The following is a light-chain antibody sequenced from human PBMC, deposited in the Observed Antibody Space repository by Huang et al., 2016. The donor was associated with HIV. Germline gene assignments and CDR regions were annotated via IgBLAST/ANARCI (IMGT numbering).Light chain of an antibody. V-gene: IGKV3-15*01. Sequence: EIVMTQSPATLSVSPGERATLSCRASQTVSSNLAWYQQKPGQAHRLLIYAASTRATEFPARFSGSGSGTEFTLTISSLQSEDFAVYYCQHYRVWPPVYTFGQGTKLEIK. CDR1: QTVSSN. J-gene: IGKJ2*01. CDR2: AAS. CDR3: QHYRVWPPVYT.